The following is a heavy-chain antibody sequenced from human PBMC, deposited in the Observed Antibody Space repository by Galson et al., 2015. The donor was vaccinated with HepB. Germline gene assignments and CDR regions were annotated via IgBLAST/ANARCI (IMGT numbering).Heavy chain of an antibody. J-gene: IGHJ4*02. CDR2: ILSSANE. Sequence: PALVKPTQTLPLTCTFSGFSLTTSRVGVGWNRRPPGKALEWLALILSSANERYSPSLKSRLTITKDTSKNQVVLTMTNMDPVDTATYYCAHSLGLVGPYFDYWGQGALVTVSS. CDR1: GFSLTTSRVG. D-gene: IGHD2-8*02. CDR3: AHSLGLVGPYFDY. V-gene: IGHV2-5*01.